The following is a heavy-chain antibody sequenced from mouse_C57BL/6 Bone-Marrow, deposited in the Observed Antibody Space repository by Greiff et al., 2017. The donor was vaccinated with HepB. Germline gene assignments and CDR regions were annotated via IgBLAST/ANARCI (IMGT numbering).Heavy chain of an antibody. V-gene: IGHV1-22*01. D-gene: IGHD1-1*01. CDR3: ARKTTVDAMDY. CDR1: GYTFTDYN. CDR2: INPNNGGT. J-gene: IGHJ4*01. Sequence: DVKLVESGSELVKPGASVKMSCKASGYTFTDYNMHWVKQSHGKSLEWIGYINPNNGGTSYNQKFKGKATLTVNKSSSTAYMELRSLTSEDSAVYYCARKTTVDAMDYWGQGTSVTVSS.